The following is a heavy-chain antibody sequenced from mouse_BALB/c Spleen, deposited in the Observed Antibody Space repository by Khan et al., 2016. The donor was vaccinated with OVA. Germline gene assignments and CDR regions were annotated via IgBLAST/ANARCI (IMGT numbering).Heavy chain of an antibody. J-gene: IGHJ3*01. CDR1: GYIFTSYL. V-gene: IGHV1-5*01. D-gene: IGHD2-12*01. Sequence: VQLQQSGAVLARPGASVKMSCKASGYIFTSYLIHWVKQRPGQGLEWIGDIYPGNSDPTYNQHFKEKAKLTAGTSATTAYMVLSSLTNEDSAVYYCTRGDYSSFAYWGQGTLVTVSA. CDR3: TRGDYSSFAY. CDR2: IYPGNSDP.